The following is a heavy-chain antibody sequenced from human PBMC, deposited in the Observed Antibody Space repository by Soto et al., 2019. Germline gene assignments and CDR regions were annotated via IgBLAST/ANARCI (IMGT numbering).Heavy chain of an antibody. CDR1: GGSISSGGYS. Sequence: TLSLTCAVSGGSISSGGYSWSWIRQPPGKGLEWIGYVYHSGSTYYNPSLKSRVTISVDRSKNQFSLKLSSVTAADTAVYYCARGQVVAAQHWGQGTLVTVSS. J-gene: IGHJ4*02. D-gene: IGHD2-15*01. CDR3: ARGQVVAAQH. CDR2: VYHSGST. V-gene: IGHV4-30-2*01.